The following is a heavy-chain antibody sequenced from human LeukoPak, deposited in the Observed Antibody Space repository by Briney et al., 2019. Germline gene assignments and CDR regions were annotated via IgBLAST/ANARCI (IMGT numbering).Heavy chain of an antibody. CDR2: ISPGADIT. CDR1: GFTFSIHG. CDR3: AKDCGWLHFCS. V-gene: IGHV3-23*01. J-gene: IGHJ5*02. D-gene: IGHD5-24*01. Sequence: PGGSLRLSCAASGFTFSIHGMNWVRQAPGKGLEWVSGISPGADITYYAESVKGRFTISRDNSKNTLYLQINTLRAEDTVIYYCAKDCGWLHFCSWGQGTLVTVSS.